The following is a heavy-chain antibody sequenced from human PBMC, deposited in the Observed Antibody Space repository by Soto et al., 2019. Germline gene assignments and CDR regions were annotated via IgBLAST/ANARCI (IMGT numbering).Heavy chain of an antibody. V-gene: IGHV4-59*01. CDR3: ARAQYSGYDSNWFDP. J-gene: IGHJ5*02. D-gene: IGHD5-12*01. Sequence: LSLTCTVSGGSISSYYWSWIRQPPGKGLEWIGYIYYSGSTNYNPSLKSRVTISVDTSKNQFSLKLSSVTAADTAVYYCARAQYSGYDSNWFDPWGQGTLVTVSS. CDR2: IYYSGST. CDR1: GGSISSYY.